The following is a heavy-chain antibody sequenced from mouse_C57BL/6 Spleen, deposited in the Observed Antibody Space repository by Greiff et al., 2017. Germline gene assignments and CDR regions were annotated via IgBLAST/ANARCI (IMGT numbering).Heavy chain of an antibody. D-gene: IGHD2-3*01. V-gene: IGHV1-81*01. CDR2: IYPRSGNT. CDR3: ARSGDGYSFAY. J-gene: IGHJ3*01. Sequence: QVQLQQSGAELARPGASVKLSCKASGYTFTSYGISWVKQRTGQGLEWIGEIYPRSGNTYYNEKFKGKATLTADKSSSTAYMQLSSLTSEDSAVYFCARSGDGYSFAYWGQGTLVTVSA. CDR1: GYTFTSYG.